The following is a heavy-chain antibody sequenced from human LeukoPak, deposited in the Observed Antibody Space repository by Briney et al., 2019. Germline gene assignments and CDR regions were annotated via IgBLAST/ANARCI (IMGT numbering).Heavy chain of an antibody. J-gene: IGHJ4*02. CDR1: GFTFSSYS. D-gene: IGHD4/OR15-4a*01. Sequence: GGSLRLSCAASGFTFSSYSMNWVRQAPGKGLEWVSSISSSSSYIYYADSVKGRFTISRDNARKSLYLQMNSLRADDTAVYYCARDTLGEGEDANYAVYYFDYWGQGTVVTVSS. V-gene: IGHV3-21*01. CDR2: ISSSSSYI. CDR3: ARDTLGEGEDANYAVYYFDY.